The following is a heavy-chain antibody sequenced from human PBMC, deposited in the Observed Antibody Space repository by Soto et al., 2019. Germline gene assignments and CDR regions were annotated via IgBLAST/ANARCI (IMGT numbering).Heavy chain of an antibody. V-gene: IGHV1-69*10. J-gene: IGHJ6*02. D-gene: IGHD6-6*01. CDR1: GGTFSSYA. Sequence: ASVKVSCQASGGTFSSYAISWVRQAPGQGLEWMGGIIPILGIANYAQKFQGRVTITADKSTSTAYMELSSLRSEDTAVYYCARERSIAARYYYYGMDVWGQGTTVTVSS. CDR3: ARERSIAARYYYYGMDV. CDR2: IIPILGIA.